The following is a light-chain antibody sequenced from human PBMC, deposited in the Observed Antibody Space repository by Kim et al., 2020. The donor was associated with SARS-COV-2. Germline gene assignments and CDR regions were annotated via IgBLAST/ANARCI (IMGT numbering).Light chain of an antibody. CDR2: DAS. CDR3: QLFNNYPLT. J-gene: IGKJ4*01. V-gene: IGKV1D-13*01. CDR1: QGIRSA. Sequence: AIQLTQSPSSLSASVGDRVTITCRASQGIRSALAWYQQKPGKPPHLLIYDASNLQSGVPSRFSGSGSGTDFTLTISSLQPEDVATYYCQLFNNYPLTFGGGTKVDIK.